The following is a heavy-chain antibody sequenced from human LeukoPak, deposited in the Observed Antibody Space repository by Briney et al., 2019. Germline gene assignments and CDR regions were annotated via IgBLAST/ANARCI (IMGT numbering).Heavy chain of an antibody. V-gene: IGHV3-20*04. CDR3: AKSTVPAAIRNYFDY. CDR1: GFTFDDFG. CDR2: INWNGDNT. J-gene: IGHJ4*02. Sequence: GGSLRLSCAASGFTFDDFGMGWVRQVPGKGLQWVSGINWNGDNTGYADSARGRFTISRDNAKNTLYLQMNSLRAEDTAVYYCAKSTVPAAIRNYFDYWGQGTLVTVSS. D-gene: IGHD2-2*02.